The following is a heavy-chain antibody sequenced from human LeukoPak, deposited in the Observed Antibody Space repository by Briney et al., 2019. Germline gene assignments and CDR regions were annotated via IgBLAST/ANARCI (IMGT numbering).Heavy chain of an antibody. CDR2: INPNSGGT. V-gene: IGHV1-2*02. Sequence: ASVKVSCKASGYTFTSYGISWVRQAPGQGLEWMGWINPNSGGTNYAQKFQGRVTMTRDTSISTAYMELSRLRSDDTAVYYCAREAYYDSSGYYRLVYWGQGTLVTVSS. CDR1: GYTFTSYG. D-gene: IGHD3-22*01. CDR3: AREAYYDSSGYYRLVY. J-gene: IGHJ4*02.